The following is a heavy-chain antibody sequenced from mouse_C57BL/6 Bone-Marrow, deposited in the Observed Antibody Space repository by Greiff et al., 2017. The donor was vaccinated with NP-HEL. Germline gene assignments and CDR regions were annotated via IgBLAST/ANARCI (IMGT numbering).Heavy chain of an antibody. CDR1: GFTFSDYG. V-gene: IGHV5-17*01. J-gene: IGHJ2*01. CDR2: ISSGSSTN. CDR3: ARGLLFYFDY. Sequence: DVKLVESGGGLVKPGGSLKLSCAASGFTFSDYGMHWVRQAPEKGLEWVAYISSGSSTNYYADTVKGRFTISRDNAKNTLFLQMTSLRSEDTAMYYCARGLLFYFDYWGQGTTLTVSS. D-gene: IGHD2-1*01.